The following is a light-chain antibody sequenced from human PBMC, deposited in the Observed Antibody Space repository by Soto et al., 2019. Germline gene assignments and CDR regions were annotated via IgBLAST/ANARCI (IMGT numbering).Light chain of an antibody. CDR1: QSISSW. CDR3: QQYNGYPWT. Sequence: DIQMTQSPSTLSASVGDRVTITCRASQSISSWLAWYQQKPGKAPKLLIYKASTLQSGVPSRFSGSGSGTECTLTISSLQPDDFATYYCQQYNGYPWTFGQGTKVEIK. CDR2: KAS. V-gene: IGKV1-5*03. J-gene: IGKJ1*01.